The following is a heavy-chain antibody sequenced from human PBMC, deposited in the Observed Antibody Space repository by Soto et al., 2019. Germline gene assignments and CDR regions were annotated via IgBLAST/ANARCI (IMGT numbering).Heavy chain of an antibody. V-gene: IGHV4-30-4*08. CDR3: ARDAPSSSGYYYGMDV. J-gene: IGHJ6*02. CDR2: IYYSGSI. Sequence: PSETLSLTCTVSGGSISSGGYYWSWIRQHPGKGLEWIGYIYYSGSIYYNPSLKSRVTISVDTSKNQFSLKLSSVTAADTAVYYCARDAPSSSGYYYGMDVWGQGTTVTVSS. D-gene: IGHD3-22*01. CDR1: GGSISSGGYY.